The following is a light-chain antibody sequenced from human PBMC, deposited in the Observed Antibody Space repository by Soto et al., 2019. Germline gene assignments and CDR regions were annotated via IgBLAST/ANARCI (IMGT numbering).Light chain of an antibody. J-gene: IGKJ1*01. CDR1: QTINKSD. CDR2: AAS. Sequence: EIVLTQSPGSLSLSPGEGAALSCRASQTINKSDLAWYQQKPGQPPRLLVYAASSRATGIPARFSGSGSGTDFTLTISRLEPEDFAIYYCQQYGSPRGTFGQGTKVDIK. V-gene: IGKV3-20*01. CDR3: QQYGSPRGT.